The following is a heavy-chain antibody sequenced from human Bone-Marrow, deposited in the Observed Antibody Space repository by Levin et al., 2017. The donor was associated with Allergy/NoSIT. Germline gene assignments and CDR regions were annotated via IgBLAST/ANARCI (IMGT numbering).Heavy chain of an antibody. J-gene: IGHJ5*02. Sequence: SVKVSCKASGGTFSSYAISWVRQAPGQGLEWMGGIIPIFGTANYAQKFQGRVTITADKSTSTAYMELSSLRSEDTAVYYCARDGGGAKGYCSSTSCYFVWFDPWGQGTLVTVTS. D-gene: IGHD2-2*01. CDR3: ARDGGGAKGYCSSTSCYFVWFDP. CDR1: GGTFSSYA. V-gene: IGHV1-69*06. CDR2: IIPIFGTA.